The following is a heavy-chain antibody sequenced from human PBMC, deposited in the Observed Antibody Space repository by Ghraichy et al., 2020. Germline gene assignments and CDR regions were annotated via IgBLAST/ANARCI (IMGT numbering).Heavy chain of an antibody. V-gene: IGHV4-39*01. CDR1: GGSISSSSYY. J-gene: IGHJ3*02. CDR2: IYYSGST. D-gene: IGHD6-6*01. Sequence: SETLSLTCTVSGGSISSSSYYWGWIRQPPGKGLEWIGSIYYSGSTYYNPSLKSRVTISVDTSKNQFSLKLSSVTAADTAVYYCARLEKAYSSSRSLAFDIWGQGTMVTVSS. CDR3: ARLEKAYSSSRSLAFDI.